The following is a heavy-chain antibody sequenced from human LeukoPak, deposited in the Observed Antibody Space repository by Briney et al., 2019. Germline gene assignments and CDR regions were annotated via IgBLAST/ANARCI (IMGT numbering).Heavy chain of an antibody. CDR1: GGTFSSYA. CDR2: IIPMFGVA. D-gene: IGHD3-22*01. Sequence: ASVKVSCKASGGTFSSYAISWVRQAPGQGLEWMGGIIPMFGVANYAQKFQGRVTITADKSTSIAYMELSSLRSEDTAVYYCARDSPTNYYDAGWGQGTLVTVSS. CDR3: ARDSPTNYYDAG. V-gene: IGHV1-69*10. J-gene: IGHJ4*02.